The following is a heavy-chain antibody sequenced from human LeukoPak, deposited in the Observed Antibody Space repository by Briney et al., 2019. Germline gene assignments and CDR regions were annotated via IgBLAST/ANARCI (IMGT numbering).Heavy chain of an antibody. Sequence: GGSLRLSCAASGFTFSSYWMSWVRQAPGKGLEWVANIKQDGSEKYYVDSVKGRFTISRDNAKNSLYLQMNSLRAEDTAVYYCARRPISWYTPYYFDYWGQGTLVTVSS. CDR1: GFTFSSYW. D-gene: IGHD6-13*01. V-gene: IGHV3-7*01. J-gene: IGHJ4*02. CDR3: ARRPISWYTPYYFDY. CDR2: IKQDGSEK.